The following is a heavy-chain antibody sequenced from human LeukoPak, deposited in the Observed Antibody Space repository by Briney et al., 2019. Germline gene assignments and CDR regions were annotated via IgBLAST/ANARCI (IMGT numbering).Heavy chain of an antibody. J-gene: IGHJ4*02. CDR2: VSAYNGNT. CDR1: GYTFTSYG. D-gene: IGHD6-19*01. V-gene: IGHV1-18*04. Sequence: GASVKVSCKASGYTFTSYGISWVRQAPGQGLKWMGWVSAYNGNTNYAQKLQGRVTMTTDTSTSTAYMELRSLRSDDTAVYYCARGVGDSSGWYFFDYWGQGTLVTVSS. CDR3: ARGVGDSSGWYFFDY.